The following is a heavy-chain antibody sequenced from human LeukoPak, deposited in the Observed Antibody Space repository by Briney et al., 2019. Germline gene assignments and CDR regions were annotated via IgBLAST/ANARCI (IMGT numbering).Heavy chain of an antibody. CDR3: ARVRGYYDSSGYYPFYYYYYGMDV. Sequence: KPSETLSLTCTVSGGSISSYYWSWIRQPPGKGLEWIGYIYYSGSTNYNPSLKSRVTISVDTSKNQFSLKLSSVTAADTAVYYCARVRGYYDSSGYYPFYYYYYGMDVWGQGTTVTVSS. D-gene: IGHD3-22*01. CDR1: GGSISSYY. J-gene: IGHJ6*02. V-gene: IGHV4-59*01. CDR2: IYYSGST.